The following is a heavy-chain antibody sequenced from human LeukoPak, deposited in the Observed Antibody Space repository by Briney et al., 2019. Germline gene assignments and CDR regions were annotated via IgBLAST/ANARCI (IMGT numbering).Heavy chain of an antibody. CDR3: ARGAERLTATPFDY. V-gene: IGHV4-59*01. CDR1: GGSISNYY. CDR2: IYYSGRT. D-gene: IGHD2-21*02. Sequence: SETLSLTCTVSGGSISNYYWSWIREPPGKGLEWIGYIYYSGRTNYNPSLKSRVTISMDTSKNHFSMTLSSVTAADTALYYCARGAERLTATPFDYWGQGTLITVSS. J-gene: IGHJ4*02.